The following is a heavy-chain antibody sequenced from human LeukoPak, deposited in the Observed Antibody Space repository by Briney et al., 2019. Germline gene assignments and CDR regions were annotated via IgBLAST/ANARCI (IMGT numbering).Heavy chain of an antibody. Sequence: ASVKVSCKVSGYTLTKLSMHWVRQAPGKGLEWMGGFDPEDGETIYAQKFQGRVTITADKSTSTAYMELSSLRSEDTAVYYCARVGGYRGSEDRGFDYWGQGTLVTVSS. CDR1: GYTLTKLS. CDR3: ARVGGYRGSEDRGFDY. J-gene: IGHJ4*02. V-gene: IGHV1-24*01. D-gene: IGHD3-10*01. CDR2: FDPEDGET.